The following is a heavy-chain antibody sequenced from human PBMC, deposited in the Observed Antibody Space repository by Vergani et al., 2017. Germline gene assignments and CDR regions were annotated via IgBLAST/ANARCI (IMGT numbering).Heavy chain of an antibody. J-gene: IGHJ3*02. CDR2: INHSGST. D-gene: IGHD3-22*01. CDR1: GGSFSGYY. Sequence: QVQLQESGPGLVKPSETLSLTCAVYGGSFSGYYWSWIRQPPGKGLEWIGEINHSGSTNYNPSLKSRVTISVDTSKNQFSLKLSSVTAADTAVYYCARGGNYYYDSSGYYVGAFDIWGQGTMVTVSS. V-gene: IGHV4-34*01. CDR3: ARGGNYYYDSSGYYVGAFDI.